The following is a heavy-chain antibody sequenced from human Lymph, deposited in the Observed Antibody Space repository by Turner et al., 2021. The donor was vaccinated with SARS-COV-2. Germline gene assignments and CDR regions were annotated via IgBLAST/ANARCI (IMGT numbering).Heavy chain of an antibody. V-gene: IGHV4-59*08. CDR2: FYKIGSI. CDR1: GGSISSTS. D-gene: IGHD1-1*01. J-gene: IGHJ6*02. CDR3: ARHQGSTSGYDHGMNV. Sequence: QVQLQESGPGLVRPSEILSLTCTVSGGSISSTSWSWIRQSPGRGLEWIGYFYKIGSIDYNPTLRSRVTISVDTSKNQRSLNLISVTAADTAVYYCARHQGSTSGYDHGMNVWGQGTAVIVS.